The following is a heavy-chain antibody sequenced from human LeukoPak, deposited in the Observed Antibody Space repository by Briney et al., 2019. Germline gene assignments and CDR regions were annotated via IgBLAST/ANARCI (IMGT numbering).Heavy chain of an antibody. V-gene: IGHV3-30-3*01. Sequence: PGGSLRLSCAASGFTFSSYAMHWVRQAPGKGLEWVAVISYDGSNKYYADSVKGRFTISRDNSKNTLYLQMNSLRAEDTAVYYCARSGTIFGVVPDYWGQGTLVTVSS. D-gene: IGHD3-3*01. J-gene: IGHJ4*02. CDR3: ARSGTIFGVVPDY. CDR1: GFTFSSYA. CDR2: ISYDGSNK.